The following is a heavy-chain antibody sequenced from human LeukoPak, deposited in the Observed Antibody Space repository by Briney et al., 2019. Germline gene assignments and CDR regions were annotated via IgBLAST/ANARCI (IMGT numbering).Heavy chain of an antibody. CDR3: AKKDQGMDV. J-gene: IGHJ6*02. CDR2: MRFVEGNK. CDR1: GFTFSRYG. Sequence: PGGSLTLSCAASGFTFSRYGMHWVRQAPGKGRGGVAFMRFVEGNKYYADSVKGRFTISRDKSKNTLYLHMNSLGAEDTAVYYCAKKDQGMDVWGQGTTVTVSS. V-gene: IGHV3-30*02.